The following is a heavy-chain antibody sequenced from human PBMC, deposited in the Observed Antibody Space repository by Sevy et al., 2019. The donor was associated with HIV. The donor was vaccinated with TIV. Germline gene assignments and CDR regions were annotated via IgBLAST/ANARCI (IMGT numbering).Heavy chain of an antibody. V-gene: IGHV1-24*01. J-gene: IGHJ4*02. Sequence: ASVKVSCKVSGYTLTKLSMHWVRQAPGKGLEWMGSFDPEDGETLYAQSLQGRITMTEDTSTDTAYMELNSLRSEDTAVYCSATTKDYYESSGCPFDYWGQGTLVTVSS. CDR3: ATTKDYYESSGCPFDY. D-gene: IGHD3-22*01. CDR1: GYTLTKLS. CDR2: FDPEDGET.